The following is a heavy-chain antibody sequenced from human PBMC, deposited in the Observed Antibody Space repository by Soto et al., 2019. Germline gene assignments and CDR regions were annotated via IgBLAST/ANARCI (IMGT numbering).Heavy chain of an antibody. D-gene: IGHD3-9*01. J-gene: IGHJ4*02. Sequence: ASVKVSCKASGYTFTSYGISWVRQAPGQGLEWMGWISAYNGNTNYAQKLQGRVTMTTDTSTSTAYMELRSLRSDDTAVYYCARGTYYDILTGYYAFDDWGQGTLVTVSS. V-gene: IGHV1-18*01. CDR2: ISAYNGNT. CDR3: ARGTYYDILTGYYAFDD. CDR1: GYTFTSYG.